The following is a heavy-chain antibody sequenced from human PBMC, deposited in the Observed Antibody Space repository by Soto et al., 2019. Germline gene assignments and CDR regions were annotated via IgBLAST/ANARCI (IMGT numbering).Heavy chain of an antibody. J-gene: IGHJ5*02. CDR1: GYTLTELS. Sequence: GASVKVSCKVSGYTLTELSMHWVRQAPGKGLEWMGGFDPEDGETIYAQKFQGRVTMTEDTSTDTAYMELSSLRSEDTAVYYCATDRSIGYCSGGRCYRWFDPWGQGTLVTVSS. V-gene: IGHV1-24*01. CDR2: FDPEDGET. D-gene: IGHD2-15*01. CDR3: ATDRSIGYCSGGRCYRWFDP.